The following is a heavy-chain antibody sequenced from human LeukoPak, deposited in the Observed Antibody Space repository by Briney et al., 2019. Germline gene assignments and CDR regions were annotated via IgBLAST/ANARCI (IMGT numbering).Heavy chain of an antibody. Sequence: PGGSLRLSCVASGYSFSPYWMSWVRQTPGKGLEWVASISDGGWATYYVDPVRGRFTISRDDARNSLFLQMNGLRADDTAVYYCTRENYVPDSWGQGTLVTVSS. CDR3: TRENYVPDS. J-gene: IGHJ5*02. CDR2: ISDGGWAT. V-gene: IGHV3-7*03. CDR1: GYSFSPYW. D-gene: IGHD3-10*02.